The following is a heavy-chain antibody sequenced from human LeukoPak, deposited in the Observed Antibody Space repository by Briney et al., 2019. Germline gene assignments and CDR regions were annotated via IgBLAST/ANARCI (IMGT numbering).Heavy chain of an antibody. J-gene: IGHJ3*02. Sequence: GGSLRLSCAASGFAFSSYSMNWVRQAPGKGLEWVSSISSSSSYIYYADSVKGRFTISRDNAKNSLYLQMNSLRAEDTAVYYCAKGGVVVPAAMATLRVAFDIWGQGTMVTVSS. CDR1: GFAFSSYS. CDR3: AKGGVVVPAAMATLRVAFDI. CDR2: ISSSSSYI. D-gene: IGHD2-2*01. V-gene: IGHV3-21*01.